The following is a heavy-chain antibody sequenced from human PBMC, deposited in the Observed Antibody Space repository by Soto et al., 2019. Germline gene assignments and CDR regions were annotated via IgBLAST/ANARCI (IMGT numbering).Heavy chain of an antibody. Sequence: PGGSLRLSCAASGFTFSSYAMHWVRQAPGKGLEWVAVISYDGSNKYYADSVKGRFTISRDNSKNTLYLQMNSLRAEDTAVYYCARESGPIGFDYWGPGTLLTVSS. CDR1: GFTFSSYA. J-gene: IGHJ4*02. D-gene: IGHD2-8*02. V-gene: IGHV3-30-3*01. CDR2: ISYDGSNK. CDR3: ARESGPIGFDY.